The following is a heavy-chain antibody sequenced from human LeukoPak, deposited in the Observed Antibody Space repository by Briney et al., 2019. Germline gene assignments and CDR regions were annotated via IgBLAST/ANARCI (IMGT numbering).Heavy chain of an antibody. D-gene: IGHD3-3*01. CDR1: GFTFSSYA. V-gene: IGHV3-30-3*01. CDR2: ISYDGSNK. CDR3: ARDPSAPPPYDFWSGYPIGY. J-gene: IGHJ4*02. Sequence: GGSLRLSCAASGFTFSSYAMHWVRQAPGKGLEWVAVISYDGSNKYYADSVKGRFTISRDNSKNTLYLQMNSLRAEDTAVYNCARDPSAPPPYDFWSGYPIGYWGQGTLVTVSS.